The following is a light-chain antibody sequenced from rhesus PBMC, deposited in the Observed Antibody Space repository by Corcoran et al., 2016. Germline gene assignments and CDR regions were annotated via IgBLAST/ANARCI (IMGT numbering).Light chain of an antibody. V-gene: IGKV1-21*01. CDR2: KAS. CDR3: QPYNSAPPT. Sequence: DIQMTQSPSSLSASVGDRVTITCRATQGISSWLAWYQQKPGKAPKLLIYKASSLQSGVPSRFSGSGSGTDFTLPISSLQPEDFAIYYCQPYNSAPPTFDQGTKVEIK. CDR1: QGISSW. J-gene: IGKJ1*01.